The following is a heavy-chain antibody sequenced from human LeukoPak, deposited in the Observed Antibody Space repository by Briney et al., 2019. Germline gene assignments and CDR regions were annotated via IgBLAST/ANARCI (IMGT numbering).Heavy chain of an antibody. Sequence: LETLSLTCTVSGGSISSYYWSWIRQPPGKGLEWIGYIYYSGSTNYNPSLKSRVTISVDTSKNQFSLKLSSVTAADTAVYYCARGSWEGATDFDYWGQGTLVTVSS. CDR3: ARGSWEGATDFDY. V-gene: IGHV4-59*01. CDR2: IYYSGST. J-gene: IGHJ4*02. CDR1: GGSISSYY. D-gene: IGHD1-26*01.